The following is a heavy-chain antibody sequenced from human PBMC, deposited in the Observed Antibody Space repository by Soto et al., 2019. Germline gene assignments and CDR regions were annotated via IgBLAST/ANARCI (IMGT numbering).Heavy chain of an antibody. Sequence: SCKECVGAKGSSASRCVRHAQIKGLEWLGEIIPIFVTTKYAQNLQGRVTLTADKSTSTAYMELSSLGSEDTAVYYCAIEVRVTTGRAVIRSGMDVWGQVTMVTLFS. CDR3: AIEVRVTTGRAVIRSGMDV. CDR2: IIPIFVTT. CDR1: VGAKGSSA. J-gene: IGHJ6*01. V-gene: IGHV1-69*06. D-gene: IGHD1-1*01.